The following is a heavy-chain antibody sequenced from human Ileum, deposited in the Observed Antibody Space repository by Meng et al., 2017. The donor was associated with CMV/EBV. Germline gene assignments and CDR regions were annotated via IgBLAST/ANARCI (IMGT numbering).Heavy chain of an antibody. V-gene: IGHV4-39*07. CDR3: VRVDTMTTFLLDS. CDR2: ISYTGST. Sequence: ESLKISCTVSGGSFSSTSYHWGWVRQSPGKGLEWVGSISYTGSTYYNPSLERRLTISVDRSKNQFSLRLTTATAADAAVYYCVRVDTMTTFLLDSWGPGTLVTVSS. J-gene: IGHJ4*02. CDR1: GGSFSSTSYH. D-gene: IGHD4-11*01.